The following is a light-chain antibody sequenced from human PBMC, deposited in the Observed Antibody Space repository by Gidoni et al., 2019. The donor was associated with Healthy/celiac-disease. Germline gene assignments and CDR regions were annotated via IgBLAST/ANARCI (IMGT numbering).Light chain of an antibody. Sequence: QSLLPQPPSASGHPGQRLPISCTGSSSNIGAGYDVHWYQQLPGTAPKLLIYGNSNRPTGVPDRFSGSKSGTSASLAITGLQAEDEADYYCQSYDSSLSGSWVFGGGTKLTVL. CDR1: SSNIGAGYD. J-gene: IGLJ3*02. CDR3: QSYDSSLSGSWV. CDR2: GNS. V-gene: IGLV1-40*01.